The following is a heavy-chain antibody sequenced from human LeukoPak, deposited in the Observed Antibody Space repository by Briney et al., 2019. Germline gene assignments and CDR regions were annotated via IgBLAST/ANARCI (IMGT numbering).Heavy chain of an antibody. CDR2: IYHSGST. J-gene: IGHJ4*02. CDR1: GGSISSSNW. CDR3: ARDPGYYYDSSGYYDY. V-gene: IGHV4-4*02. D-gene: IGHD3-22*01. Sequence: PSETLSLTCAVSGGSISSSNWWSWVRQPPGKGLEWIGEIYHSGSTNYNPSLKSRVTIPVDKSKNQFSLKLSSVTAADTAVYYCARDPGYYYDSSGYYDYWGQGTLVTVSS.